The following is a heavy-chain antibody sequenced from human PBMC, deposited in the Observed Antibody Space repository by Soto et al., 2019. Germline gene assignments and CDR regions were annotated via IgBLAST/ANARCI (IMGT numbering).Heavy chain of an antibody. J-gene: IGHJ4*02. V-gene: IGHV4-4*02. CDR1: GDSIISDKW. Sequence: QVQLQESGPGLVKPSGTLSLTCAVSGDSIISDKWWSWVRQAPGKGLEWIGEIHHGGNSKYNPSLKRRLILSLXRSKNQFSLNLTSVTDADTAVYYCARGESQQQRDYWGQGTLVTVSS. CDR2: IHHGGNS. D-gene: IGHD6-25*01. CDR3: ARGESQQQRDY.